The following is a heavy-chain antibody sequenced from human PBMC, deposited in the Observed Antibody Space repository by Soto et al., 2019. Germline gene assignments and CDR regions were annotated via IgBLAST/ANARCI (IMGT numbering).Heavy chain of an antibody. CDR1: GFTFGRYW. CDR3: ALGYCTNGICYRNGMDV. CDR2: INNDGSST. D-gene: IGHD2-8*01. V-gene: IGHV3-74*01. J-gene: IGHJ6*02. Sequence: HPGGSLRLSCEAFGFTFGRYWMHWVRQSPGKGLVWVARINNDGSSTNYADSVKGRFTISRDNAQNILYLQMNSLRAEDTAEYYCALGYCTNGICYRNGMDVWGQGTTVTVSS.